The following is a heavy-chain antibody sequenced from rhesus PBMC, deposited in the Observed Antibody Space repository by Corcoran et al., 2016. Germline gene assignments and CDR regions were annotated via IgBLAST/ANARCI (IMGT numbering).Heavy chain of an antibody. CDR1: GGSISSHY. CDR2: SLGSSGAT. CDR3: GGVGVAVLAS. D-gene: IGHD4-29*01. Sequence: QVQLQESGPGLVKPSATLSLTGAVSGGSISSHYWSWIRQPPGKGLEWIGVSLGSSGATTSNPPLKGGATISPNTPRTRSPLKWSPGTARAPAVYSGGGVGVAVLASWGQGAL. V-gene: IGHV4-147*01. J-gene: IGHJ1*01.